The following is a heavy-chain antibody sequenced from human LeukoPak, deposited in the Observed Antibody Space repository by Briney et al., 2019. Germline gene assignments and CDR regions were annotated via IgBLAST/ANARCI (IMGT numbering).Heavy chain of an antibody. Sequence: SETLSLTCSVSGDSISRSRYYWGWIRQPPGKGLEWIGNIYYNGSTYYNPSLKSRVTISVDTSKNQFSVKLSSVTAADTAVYYCARGVDGREQPFDYWGQGTLVTVSS. CDR2: IYYNGST. CDR1: GDSISRSRYY. D-gene: IGHD1-26*01. J-gene: IGHJ4*02. V-gene: IGHV4-39*07. CDR3: ARGVDGREQPFDY.